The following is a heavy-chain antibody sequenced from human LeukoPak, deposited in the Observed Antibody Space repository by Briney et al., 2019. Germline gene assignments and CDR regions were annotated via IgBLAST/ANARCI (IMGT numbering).Heavy chain of an antibody. Sequence: VASVKVSCKASGGTFSSYAISWVRQAPGQGLEWMGRIIPILGIANYAQKFQGRVTITADKSTSTAYMELSSLRSEDTAVYYCARERIAAAGSYLGLTLPNYYYGMDVWGQGTTVTVSS. CDR2: IIPILGIA. CDR1: GGTFSSYA. J-gene: IGHJ6*02. D-gene: IGHD6-13*01. CDR3: ARERIAAAGSYLGLTLPNYYYGMDV. V-gene: IGHV1-69*04.